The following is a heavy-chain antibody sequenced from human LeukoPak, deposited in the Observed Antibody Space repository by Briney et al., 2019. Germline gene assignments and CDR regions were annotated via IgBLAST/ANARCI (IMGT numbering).Heavy chain of an antibody. CDR3: ARGAAADPDAFDI. D-gene: IGHD6-13*01. CDR1: GFTFSSYA. Sequence: GGSLRLSCAASGFTFSSYAMSWVRQAPGKGLEWVSAISGSGDSTYYADSVKGRFTISRDNSKNTLYLQMNSLRAEDTAVYYCARGAAADPDAFDIWGQGTMVTVSS. V-gene: IGHV3-23*01. CDR2: ISGSGDST. J-gene: IGHJ3*02.